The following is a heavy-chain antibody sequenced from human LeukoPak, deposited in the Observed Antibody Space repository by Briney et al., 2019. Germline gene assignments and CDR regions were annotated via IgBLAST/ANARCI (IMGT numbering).Heavy chain of an antibody. CDR3: ARALIVGPTTTNFDY. J-gene: IGHJ4*02. CDR1: GFTFSSYW. Sequence: GGSLRLSCAVSGFTFSSYWMSWVRQAPGKGLEWVANIKQDGSEKYYVDSVKGRFTISRDNAKNSLYLQTNSLRAEDTAVYYCARALIVGPTTTNFDYWGQGTLVTVSS. CDR2: IKQDGSEK. V-gene: IGHV3-7*01. D-gene: IGHD1-26*01.